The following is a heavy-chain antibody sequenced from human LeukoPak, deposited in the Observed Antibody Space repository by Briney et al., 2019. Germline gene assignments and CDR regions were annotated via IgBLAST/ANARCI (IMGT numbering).Heavy chain of an antibody. CDR1: GDSVSSNSAA. Sequence: SQTLSLTCATSGDSVSSNSAAWNWIRQSPSTGLEWLGRTYYRSKWYNDYAVSVKSRITINPDTSKNQFSLQLNSVTPEDTAVYFCTRGGYYGMDVWGQGTTVTVSS. CDR2: TYYRSKWYN. D-gene: IGHD2-15*01. J-gene: IGHJ6*02. CDR3: TRGGYYGMDV. V-gene: IGHV6-1*01.